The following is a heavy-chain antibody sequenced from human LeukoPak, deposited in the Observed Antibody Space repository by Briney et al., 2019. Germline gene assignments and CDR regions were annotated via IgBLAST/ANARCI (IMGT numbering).Heavy chain of an antibody. V-gene: IGHV3-23*01. CDR3: AKDGRRGGGFMKVVLGPGYYFDY. CDR2: VSGSGFTT. J-gene: IGHJ4*02. CDR1: GFTFSSYS. Sequence: GGSLRLSCAASGFTFSSYSLSWVRQAPGKGLEWVSSVSGSGFTTYYADSVKGRFTISRDNSKNTLYLQMNPLRAEDTAIYYCAKDGRRGGGFMKVVLGPGYYFDYWGQGTLVAVSS. D-gene: IGHD3-22*01.